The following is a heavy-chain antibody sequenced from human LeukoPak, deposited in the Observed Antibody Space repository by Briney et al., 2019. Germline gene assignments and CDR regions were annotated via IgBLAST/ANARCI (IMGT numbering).Heavy chain of an antibody. CDR2: ISAYNGNT. V-gene: IGHV1-18*01. CDR1: GYTFTSYG. J-gene: IGHJ4*02. D-gene: IGHD6-13*01. CDR3: AISSIIAAAGPYYFDY. Sequence: ASVKVSCKASGYTFTSYGISWVRQAPGQGLEWMGWISAYNGNTNYAQKLQGRVTTTTDTSTSTAYMELRSLRSEDTAVYYCAISSIIAAAGPYYFDYWGQGTLVTVSS.